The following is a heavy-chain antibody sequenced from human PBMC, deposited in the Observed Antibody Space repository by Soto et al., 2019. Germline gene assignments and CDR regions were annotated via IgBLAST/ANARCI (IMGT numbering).Heavy chain of an antibody. CDR2: IYYTGST. Sequence: SETLSLTCTVSGGSISSGGYYWTWIRQNPGKGLEWIGYIYYTGSTYYDQSLKSRVTMSLDTSKKQFSLNLSSVTAADAAVYYCARVCASGGPDYYYYYYMDVWGKGTTVTVSS. D-gene: IGHD3-10*01. J-gene: IGHJ6*03. CDR3: ARVCASGGPDYYYYYYMDV. V-gene: IGHV4-31*03. CDR1: GGSISSGGYY.